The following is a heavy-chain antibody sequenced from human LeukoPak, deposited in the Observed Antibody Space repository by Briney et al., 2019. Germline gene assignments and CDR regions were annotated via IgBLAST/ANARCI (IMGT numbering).Heavy chain of an antibody. Sequence: PSETLSLTCTVAGGSISSYYWSWVRQPPGKGLEWIGYIYYTGSTNYNPSLKSRVTISVDTSKNQFSLKLSSVTAADTAVYYCARQDSGSYLNPLHIWGQGTMDTVSS. V-gene: IGHV4-59*08. D-gene: IGHD1-26*01. CDR1: GGSISSYY. CDR3: ARQDSGSYLNPLHI. J-gene: IGHJ3*02. CDR2: IYYTGST.